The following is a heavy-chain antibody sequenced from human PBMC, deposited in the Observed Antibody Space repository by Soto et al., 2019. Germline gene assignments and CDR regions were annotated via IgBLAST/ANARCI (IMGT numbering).Heavy chain of an antibody. CDR3: ARLGSVELATDTNWYFDL. V-gene: IGHV4-59*08. Sequence: SETLSLTCAVSGGSISSDSWSWIRQSPGKGLQWIGSIFDSGITKYNPSLKSRVTISVDTSKNQFSLKLTSMTAADTAVYYCARLGSVELATDTNWYFDLWGRGTLDTVSS. D-gene: IGHD5-12*01. CDR2: IFDSGIT. J-gene: IGHJ2*01. CDR1: GGSISSDS.